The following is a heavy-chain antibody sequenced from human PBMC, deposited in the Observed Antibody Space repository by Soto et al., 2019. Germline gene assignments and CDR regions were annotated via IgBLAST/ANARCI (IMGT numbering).Heavy chain of an antibody. V-gene: IGHV4-39*01. J-gene: IGHJ6*02. CDR1: GGSISSSCYY. CDR2: IYYSGST. CDR3: ARHGLGDDFWSGYSGSDYYYGMHV. D-gene: IGHD3-3*01. Sequence: XERLPRSPTVSGGSISSSCYYWGWIRQPPGKGLEWIVSIYYSGSTDYNPSLKSRVTISVETSKNQFSLKLSSVTAEDTAVSYCARHGLGDDFWSGYSGSDYYYGMHVWGRGATVTVS.